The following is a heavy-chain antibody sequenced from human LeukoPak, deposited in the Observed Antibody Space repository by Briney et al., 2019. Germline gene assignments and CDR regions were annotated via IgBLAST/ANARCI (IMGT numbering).Heavy chain of an antibody. Sequence: PSETLSLTCTVSGGSISSSSYYWGWIRQPPGKGLEWIGSIYYSGSTYYNPSLKSRVTLSVDTSKNQFSLKLSSVTAADTAVYYCARAAHGGWRDFGYWGQGTLVTVSS. D-gene: IGHD3-10*01. CDR3: ARAAHGGWRDFGY. CDR2: IYYSGST. CDR1: GGSISSSSYY. J-gene: IGHJ4*02. V-gene: IGHV4-39*01.